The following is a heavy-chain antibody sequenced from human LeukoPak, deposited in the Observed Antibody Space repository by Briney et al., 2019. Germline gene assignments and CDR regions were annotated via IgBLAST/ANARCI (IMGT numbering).Heavy chain of an antibody. CDR2: INYSGST. Sequence: PSETLSLTCTVSGGSISSHHWNWIRQPPGKGLEWIGYINYSGSTYYNPSLKSRVTISLDTSKNYFSLKLSSLTGADTAVYYCAGYDSSGYYGFGAFDIWGQGTVVTVSS. CDR1: GGSISSHH. D-gene: IGHD3-22*01. V-gene: IGHV4-59*11. J-gene: IGHJ3*02. CDR3: AGYDSSGYYGFGAFDI.